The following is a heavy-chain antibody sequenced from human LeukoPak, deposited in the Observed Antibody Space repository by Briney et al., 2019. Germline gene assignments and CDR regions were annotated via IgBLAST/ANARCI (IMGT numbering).Heavy chain of an antibody. CDR2: IWYDGSNK. V-gene: IGHV3-33*08. J-gene: IGHJ4*02. CDR3: ARSNNGGWGYCDY. D-gene: IGHD3-16*01. CDR1: GVTLSPYG. Sequence: GGSLRLSCAASGVTLSPYGMHWVRQAPGKGLEWVAVIWYDGSNKYYADSVKGRFTISRDNSKNTLYVQMSSLRAEDTAVYYCARSNNGGWGYCDYWGQGSLVTVSS.